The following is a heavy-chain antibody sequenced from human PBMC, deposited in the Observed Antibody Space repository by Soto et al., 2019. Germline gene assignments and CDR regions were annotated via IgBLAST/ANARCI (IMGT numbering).Heavy chain of an antibody. CDR2: IYYSGST. J-gene: IGHJ4*02. CDR1: GGSISSSSYY. V-gene: IGHV4-39*01. Sequence: PSETLSLTCTVSGGSISSSSYYWGWIRQPPGKGLEWIGRIYYSGSTYYNPSLKSRVTISVDTSKNQFSLKLSSVTAADTAVYYCARASNKRGYSYGPDYWGQGPLVTVSS. D-gene: IGHD5-18*01. CDR3: ARASNKRGYSYGPDY.